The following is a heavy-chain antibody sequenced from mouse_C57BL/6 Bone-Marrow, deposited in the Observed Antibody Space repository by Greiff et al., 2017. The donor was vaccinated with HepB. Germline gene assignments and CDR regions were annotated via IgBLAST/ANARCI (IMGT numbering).Heavy chain of an antibody. CDR3: ARYPDGYYVMDY. J-gene: IGHJ4*01. D-gene: IGHD2-3*01. Sequence: VQLKESGPGLVKPSQSLSLTCSVTGYSITSGYYWNWIRQFPGNKLEWMGYISYDGSNNYNPSLKNRISITRDTSKNQFFLKLNSVTTEDTATYYCARYPDGYYVMDYWGQGTSVTVSS. V-gene: IGHV3-6*01. CDR2: ISYDGSN. CDR1: GYSITSGYY.